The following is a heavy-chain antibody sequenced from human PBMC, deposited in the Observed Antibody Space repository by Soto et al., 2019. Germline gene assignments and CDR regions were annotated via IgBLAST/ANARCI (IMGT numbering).Heavy chain of an antibody. D-gene: IGHD5-12*01. CDR2: FDPEDGET. J-gene: IGHJ6*02. CDR1: GSTLTELS. CDR3: ATRATMGIYYYYGLDV. V-gene: IGHV1-24*01. Sequence: ASVRVSCTVSGSTLTELSIHWVRPAPGKGLEWMGGFDPEDGETNYAQNLQGRVTMTEDTSTDTAYMALSSLRSEDTAVYYCATRATMGIYYYYGLDVWGQGTTVTVSS.